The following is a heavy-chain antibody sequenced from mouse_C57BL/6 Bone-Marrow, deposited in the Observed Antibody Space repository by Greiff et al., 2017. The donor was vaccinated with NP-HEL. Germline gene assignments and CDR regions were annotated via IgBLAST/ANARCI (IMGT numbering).Heavy chain of an antibody. J-gene: IGHJ3*01. D-gene: IGHD1-1*01. Sequence: EVMLVESGGGLVKPGGSLKLSCAASGFTFSDYGMHWVRQAPEKGLEWVAYISSGSSTIYYADTVKGRFTISRDNGKNTLFLQMTRLRSEDTAMYYCARQGNYYGSSPAWFAYWGQGTLVTVSA. CDR3: ARQGNYYGSSPAWFAY. CDR2: ISSGSSTI. CDR1: GFTFSDYG. V-gene: IGHV5-17*01.